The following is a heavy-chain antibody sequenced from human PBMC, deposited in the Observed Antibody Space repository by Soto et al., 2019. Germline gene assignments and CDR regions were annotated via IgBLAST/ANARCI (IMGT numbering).Heavy chain of an antibody. V-gene: IGHV1-18*01. Sequence: ASVKVSCKASGYTFTSYGISWVRQAPGQGLEWMGWISAYNGNTNYAQKLQGRVTMTTDTSTSTAYMELSSLRSDDTAIYYCARMETFGSLNWFDPWGKETLVTVSS. J-gene: IGHJ5*02. CDR3: ARMETFGSLNWFDP. CDR1: GYTFTSYG. D-gene: IGHD3-16*01. CDR2: ISAYNGNT.